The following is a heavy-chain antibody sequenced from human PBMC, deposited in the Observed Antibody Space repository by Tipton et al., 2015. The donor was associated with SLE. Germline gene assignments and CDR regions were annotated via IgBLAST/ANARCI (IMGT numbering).Heavy chain of an antibody. Sequence: SLRLSCAASGFTFSSYCMHWVRQAPGKGLEWVAFIRYDGSNKYYADSVKGRFTISRDNSKNTLYLQMNSLRAEDTAVYYCARRNSESGAFDMWGQGTLVTVSS. V-gene: IGHV3-33*01. CDR2: IRYDGSNK. D-gene: IGHD3-10*01. CDR1: GFTFSSYC. CDR3: ARRNSESGAFDM. J-gene: IGHJ3*02.